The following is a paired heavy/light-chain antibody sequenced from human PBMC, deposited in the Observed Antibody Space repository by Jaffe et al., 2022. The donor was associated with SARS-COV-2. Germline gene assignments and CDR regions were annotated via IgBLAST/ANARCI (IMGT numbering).Heavy chain of an antibody. V-gene: IGHV1-18*01. CDR3: ATLGYCSGDTCSVWGH. CDR2: ISAYNGNT. D-gene: IGHD2-15*01. J-gene: IGHJ1*01. CDR1: GYSFSSYG. Sequence: QVQLVQSGAEVKKPGASVKVSCKASGYSFSSYGINWVRQAPGQGLEWMGWISAYNGNTDYAQKFKGRVTMTSDTSTSTAYVELRSLRSDDTAVYYCATLGYCSGDTCSVWGHWGQGTLVTVSS.
Light chain of an antibody. CDR1: QDISNY. CDR3: QHYKDYPLA. J-gene: IGKJ4*01. V-gene: IGKV1-16*02. Sequence: DIQMTQSPSSLSASVGDRVTITCRASQDISNYLAWFQQKPGEAPKSLIYAATSLQSGVPSKFSGSGSGTDFTLTISSLQPEDSATYYCQHYKDYPLAFGGGTKVEIK. CDR2: AAT.